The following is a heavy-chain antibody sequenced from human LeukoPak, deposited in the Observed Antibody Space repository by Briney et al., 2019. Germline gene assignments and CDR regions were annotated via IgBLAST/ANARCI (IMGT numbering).Heavy chain of an antibody. CDR2: INWNGGST. Sequence: GGSLRLSCAASGFTFDDYGMSWVRQAPGKGLEWVSGINWNGGSTGYADSAKGRFTISRDNAKNSLYLQMNSLRAEDTALYYCARDRRIAVAGKVFDYWGQGTLVTVSS. D-gene: IGHD6-19*01. CDR3: ARDRRIAVAGKVFDY. CDR1: GFTFDDYG. V-gene: IGHV3-20*04. J-gene: IGHJ4*02.